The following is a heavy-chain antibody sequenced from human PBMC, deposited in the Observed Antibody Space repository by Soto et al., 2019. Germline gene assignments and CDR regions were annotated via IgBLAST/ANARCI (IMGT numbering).Heavy chain of an antibody. CDR2: INSDGSST. Sequence: PGGSLRLSCAASGFTFSSYWMHWVRQAPGKGLVWVSRINSDGSSTSYADSVKGRFTISRDNSKNTLYLQMNSLRAEDTAVYYCASEYCSGGTCYYYGMDVWGQGTTVTVSS. D-gene: IGHD2-15*01. CDR3: ASEYCSGGTCYYYGMDV. V-gene: IGHV3-74*01. CDR1: GFTFSSYW. J-gene: IGHJ6*02.